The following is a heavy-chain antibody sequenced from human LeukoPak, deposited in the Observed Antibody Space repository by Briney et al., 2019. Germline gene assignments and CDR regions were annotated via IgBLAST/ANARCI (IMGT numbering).Heavy chain of an antibody. J-gene: IGHJ6*03. D-gene: IGHD6-19*01. V-gene: IGHV1-8*02. CDR2: MNPNSGNT. Sequence: GASVKVSCKASGYTFTTYEIHWVRQAPGQGLEWMGWMNPNSGNTAYVQKFQGRVTMTRTTSINTAYMELSGLRSADTAVYYCARGGSGWNYYYYYMDVWGKGTTVTISS. CDR1: GYTFTTYE. CDR3: ARGGSGWNYYYYYMDV.